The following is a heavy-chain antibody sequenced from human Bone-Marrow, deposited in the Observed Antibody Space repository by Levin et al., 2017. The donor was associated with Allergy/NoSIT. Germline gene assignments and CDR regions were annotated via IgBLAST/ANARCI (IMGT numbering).Heavy chain of an antibody. CDR3: ATPSDEYALTGGWFDR. D-gene: IGHD2-2*01. Sequence: VASVKVSCKASEYTFTGFSIHWVRQAAGQGLEWMGRINPKSGGTIYAQMFQGRVAMTRDTSINTAYMELSRLTSDDTALYFCATPSDEYALTGGWFDRWGQGTLVTVSS. CDR2: INPKSGGT. J-gene: IGHJ5*02. V-gene: IGHV1-2*06. CDR1: EYTFTGFS.